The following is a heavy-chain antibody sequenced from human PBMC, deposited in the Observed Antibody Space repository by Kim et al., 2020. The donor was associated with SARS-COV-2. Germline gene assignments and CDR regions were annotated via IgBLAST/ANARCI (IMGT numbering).Heavy chain of an antibody. CDR2: IRIKAYGETT. Sequence: GGSLRLSCTGSGFNFRDYGLIWLRQAPGKGLEWVGLIRIKAYGETTEYAASVKRRFTISRDDSKSIVYLQMNALKTEDTAVYYCAREPGSDWNYVFEYWGQRTLVTVSS. V-gene: IGHV3-49*03. CDR3: AREPGSDWNYVFEY. J-gene: IGHJ4*02. CDR1: GFNFRDYG. D-gene: IGHD1-7*01.